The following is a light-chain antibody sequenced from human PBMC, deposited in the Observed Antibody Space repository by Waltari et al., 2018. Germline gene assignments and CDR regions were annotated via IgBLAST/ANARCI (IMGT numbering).Light chain of an antibody. V-gene: IGKV1-27*01. CDR2: AAS. CDR3: QKYNSAPRT. CDR1: RGIANY. J-gene: IGKJ1*01. Sequence: DIQMTQSPSSLSASVGDRVTITCRASRGIANYLAWYQQKPGKVPKLLIYAASTLQSGVPSRFSGSGSGTDFTLTISSLQPEDVANYYCQKYNSAPRTFGQGTKVEIK.